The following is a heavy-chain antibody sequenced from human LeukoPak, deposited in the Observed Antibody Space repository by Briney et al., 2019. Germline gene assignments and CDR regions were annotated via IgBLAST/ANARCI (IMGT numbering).Heavy chain of an antibody. J-gene: IGHJ6*02. CDR1: GGSISSSSYY. V-gene: IGHV4-39*01. CDR2: IYYSGST. D-gene: IGHD3-3*01. CDR3: ASQYDFWSGYPLAV. Sequence: SETLSLTCTVSGGSISSSSYYWGWIRQPPGKGLEWIGSIYYSGSTYYNPSLKSRVTISVDTSKNQLSLKLSSVTAADTAVYYCASQYDFWSGYPLAVWGQGTTVTVSS.